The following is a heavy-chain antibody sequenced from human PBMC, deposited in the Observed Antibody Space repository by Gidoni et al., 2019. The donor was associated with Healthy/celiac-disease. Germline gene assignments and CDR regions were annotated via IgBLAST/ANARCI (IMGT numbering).Heavy chain of an antibody. J-gene: IGHJ4*02. CDR1: GYTFTSYD. V-gene: IGHV1-8*01. CDR2: MNPNSGNT. D-gene: IGHD3-10*01. CDR3: ARAPPYYYGSGSYYNDY. Sequence: QVQLVQSGAEVKKPGASVKVSCKASGYTFTSYDINWVRQATGQGLEWMGWMNPNSGNTGYAQKFQGRVTMTRNTSISTAYMELSSLRSEDTAVYYCARAPPYYYGSGSYYNDYWGQGTLVTVSS.